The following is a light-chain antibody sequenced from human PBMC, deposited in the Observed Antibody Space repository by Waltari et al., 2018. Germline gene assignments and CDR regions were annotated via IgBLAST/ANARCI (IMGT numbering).Light chain of an antibody. CDR2: DVS. V-gene: IGLV2-11*01. J-gene: IGLJ2*01. Sequence: QSALTQPRSVSGSPGQSVTISCTGPSSDVGGYHDVSWYHHHPGKAPKVMVYDVSKRPSGVPDRFSGSKSGNTASLTISGLQAEDEADYYCCSYAGSYVVFGGGTKLTVL. CDR3: CSYAGSYVV. CDR1: SSDVGGYHD.